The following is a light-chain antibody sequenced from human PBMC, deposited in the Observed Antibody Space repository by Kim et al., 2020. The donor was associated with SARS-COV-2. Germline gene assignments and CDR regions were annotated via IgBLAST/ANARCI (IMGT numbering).Light chain of an antibody. Sequence: ASVGDRVTIACRASQGISNYLAWYQQKPGKVPKLLIYAASTLQSGVPSRFSGSGSGTDFTLTISSLQPEDVATYYCQKYNSAPRTFGQGTKVEIK. CDR3: QKYNSAPRT. CDR1: QGISNY. CDR2: AAS. J-gene: IGKJ1*01. V-gene: IGKV1-27*01.